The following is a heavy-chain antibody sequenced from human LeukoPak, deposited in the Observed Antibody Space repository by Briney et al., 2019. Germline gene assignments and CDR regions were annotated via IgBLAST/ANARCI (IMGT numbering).Heavy chain of an antibody. V-gene: IGHV1-8*01. CDR1: RYTFSSYD. CDR2: MNPNTGNA. J-gene: IGHJ4*02. CDR3: ARLSQTPDYCGSGGYFYLGY. D-gene: IGHD3-22*01. Sequence: ASVKVSCKGFRYTFSSYDINWVRQAPGQGLEWMGWMNPNTGNAGYAPKFQGRVTMTRDTSISTAYLEMSGLRSEDTAVYYCARLSQTPDYCGSGGYFYLGYWGQGTRVTVSS.